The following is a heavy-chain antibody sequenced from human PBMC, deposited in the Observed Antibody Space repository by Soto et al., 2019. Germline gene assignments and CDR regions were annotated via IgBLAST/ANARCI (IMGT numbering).Heavy chain of an antibody. J-gene: IGHJ4*02. V-gene: IGHV1-69*06. Sequence: SVKVSCKASGGTFSSYAISWVRQAPGQGLEWMGGIIPIFGTANYAQKFQGRVTITADKSTSTAYMELSSLRSEDTAVYYCARARETYYYDSSGYYYTPYPDYWGQGTLVTVSS. CDR2: IIPIFGTA. CDR1: GGTFSSYA. D-gene: IGHD3-22*01. CDR3: ARARETYYYDSSGYYYTPYPDY.